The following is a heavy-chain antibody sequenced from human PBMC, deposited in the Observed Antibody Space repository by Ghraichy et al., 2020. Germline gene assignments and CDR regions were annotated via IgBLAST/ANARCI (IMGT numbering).Heavy chain of an antibody. CDR2: INHSGST. CDR1: GGSFSGYY. J-gene: IGHJ4*02. CDR3: ARVRWLQSIEYFDY. D-gene: IGHD5-24*01. V-gene: IGHV4-34*01. Sequence: SEPLSLTCAVYGGSFSGYYWSWIRQPPGKELEWIGEINHSGSTNYNPSLKSRVTISVDTSKNQFSLKLSSVTAADTAVYYCARVRWLQSIEYFDYWGQGTLVTVSS.